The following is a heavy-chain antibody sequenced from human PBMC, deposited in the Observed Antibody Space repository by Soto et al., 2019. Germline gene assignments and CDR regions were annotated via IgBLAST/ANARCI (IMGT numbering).Heavy chain of an antibody. V-gene: IGHV3-53*01. CDR2: IYGGGST. J-gene: IGHJ3*02. CDR3: ARPARRDAFDI. D-gene: IGHD6-6*01. CDR1: VLTVSSNY. Sequence: LSLTCFASVLTVSSNYMTWFRQAPGKGLEWVSIIYGGGSTHYADSVKGRFTISRDNSKNTLYLQMNSLTAEDTAVYYCARPARRDAFDIWGHGTMVTVS.